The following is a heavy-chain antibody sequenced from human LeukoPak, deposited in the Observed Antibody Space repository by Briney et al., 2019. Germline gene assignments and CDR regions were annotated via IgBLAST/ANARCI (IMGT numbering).Heavy chain of an antibody. V-gene: IGHV5-51*01. CDR2: IYSGDSDT. Sequence: GESLKISCKGSGYSFTSYWIGWVRPMPGKGLEWMGIIYSGDSDTRYSPSFQGQVTISAAKSISTAYLQWSSLKASDTAMYYCARSYYDFWSGYHDAFDIWGQGTMVTVSS. D-gene: IGHD3-3*01. CDR1: GYSFTSYW. CDR3: ARSYYDFWSGYHDAFDI. J-gene: IGHJ3*02.